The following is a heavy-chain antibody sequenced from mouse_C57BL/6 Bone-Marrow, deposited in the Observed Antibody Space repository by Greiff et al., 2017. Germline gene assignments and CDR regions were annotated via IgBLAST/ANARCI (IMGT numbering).Heavy chain of an antibody. V-gene: IGHV14-3*01. CDR2: IDPANGNT. D-gene: IGHD1-1*01. J-gene: IGHJ2*01. Sequence: EVQRVESVAELVRPGASVKLSCTASGFNIKNTYMHWVKQRPEQGLEWIGRIDPANGNTKYAPKFQGKATITADTSSNTAYLQLSSLTSEDTAIYYCARRYYYGSSPYYFDYWGQGTTLTVSS. CDR1: GFNIKNTY. CDR3: ARRYYYGSSPYYFDY.